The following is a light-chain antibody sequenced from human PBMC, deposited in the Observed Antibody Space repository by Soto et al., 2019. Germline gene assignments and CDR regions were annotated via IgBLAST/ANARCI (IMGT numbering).Light chain of an antibody. V-gene: IGKV1-5*03. J-gene: IGKJ1*01. CDR2: KAS. CDR3: QQYNSDST. CDR1: QSISIW. Sequence: IQMTQSPSTLSASVGDRVTITYRASQSISIWLAWYQQKPGRAPKLLIQKASSLESEVPSRFSGSGSGTEFTLTINSLQPDDSATYYCQQYNSDSTFGQGTKVEIK.